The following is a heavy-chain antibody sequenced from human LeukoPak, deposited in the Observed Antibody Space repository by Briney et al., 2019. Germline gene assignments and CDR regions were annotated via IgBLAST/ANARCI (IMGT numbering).Heavy chain of an antibody. D-gene: IGHD5-12*01. Sequence: TGGSLRLSCTTSGFSLSRYAMHWVRQAPGKGLEWVAALWSEGSKANYGDSVKGRFTVSKDSSKSALFLQMESLRAEDTAVYYCAKSPYQSRYGYALGPDYWGQGTLVTVSS. CDR2: LWSEGSKA. J-gene: IGHJ4*02. V-gene: IGHV3-33*06. CDR1: GFSLSRYA. CDR3: AKSPYQSRYGYALGPDY.